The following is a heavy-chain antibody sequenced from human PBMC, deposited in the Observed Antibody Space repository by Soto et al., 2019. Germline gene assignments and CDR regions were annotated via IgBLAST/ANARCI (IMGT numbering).Heavy chain of an antibody. CDR1: GYIFTAYY. Sequence: QVQLVQSGAEVKKPGASVKVSCKASGYIFTAYYIHWVRQAPGQGLEWMGWINPNGDGTSYSQKFQGRVTMTSDTSISTAYMELTRLSSDDTAVYYCARAGTYDYVWGTYHTWGQGTLVTVSS. J-gene: IGHJ5*02. D-gene: IGHD3-16*02. CDR2: INPNGDGT. CDR3: ARAGTYDYVWGTYHT. V-gene: IGHV1-2*02.